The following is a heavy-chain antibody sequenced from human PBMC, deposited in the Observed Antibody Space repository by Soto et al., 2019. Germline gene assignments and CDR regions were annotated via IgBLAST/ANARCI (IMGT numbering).Heavy chain of an antibody. CDR1: GDSVSSNSAA. Sequence: KQSQTLSLTCAISGDSVSSNSAAWNWIRQSPSRGLEWLGRTYYRSKWYNDYAVSVKSRITINPDTSKNQFSLQLNSVTPEDTDVYYCARDRYDYIWGSYPPYYFDYWGQGTLVTVSS. V-gene: IGHV6-1*01. CDR2: TYYRSKWYN. J-gene: IGHJ4*02. D-gene: IGHD3-16*02. CDR3: ARDRYDYIWGSYPPYYFDY.